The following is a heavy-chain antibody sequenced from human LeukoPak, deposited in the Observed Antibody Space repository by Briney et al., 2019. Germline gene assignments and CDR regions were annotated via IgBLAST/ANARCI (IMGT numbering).Heavy chain of an antibody. CDR1: GFNFSSYR. V-gene: IGHV3-74*01. CDR2: INYDGTTT. D-gene: IGHD2-15*01. Sequence: GGSLRLSCAASGFNFSSYRMHWVRQAPGKGLVWISRINYDGTTTSYADSVKGRFTISRDNSKNTLYLQLNSLRDEDTAIYYCAKDYGGCSGGSCYSSFDYWGQGTLVTVSS. J-gene: IGHJ4*02. CDR3: AKDYGGCSGGSCYSSFDY.